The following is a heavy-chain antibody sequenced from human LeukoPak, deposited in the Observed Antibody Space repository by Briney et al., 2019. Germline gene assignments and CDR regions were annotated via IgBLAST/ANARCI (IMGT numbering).Heavy chain of an antibody. V-gene: IGHV1-58*01. CDR3: AADLSNPRMGASYLDS. CDR1: GFTSTNFA. J-gene: IGHJ4*02. CDR2: VIVGSGAT. D-gene: IGHD3-16*01. Sequence: SVKVSCKASGFTSTNFAVQWVRQARGQRLEWIGWVIVGSGATKCAQDFQERVTITRDLSTSTLYMELRSLTSEDTAVYYCAADLSNPRMGASYLDSWGQGTLVTVSS.